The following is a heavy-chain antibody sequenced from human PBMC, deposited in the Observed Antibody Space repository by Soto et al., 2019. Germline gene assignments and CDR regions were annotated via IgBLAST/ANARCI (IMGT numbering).Heavy chain of an antibody. CDR1: GGTFSSYA. V-gene: IGHV1-69*13. CDR3: ARGRSYYYDSSGTQGY. CDR2: IIPIFGTA. D-gene: IGHD3-22*01. Sequence: SVKVSCKASGGTFSSYAISWVRQAPGQGLEWMGGIIPIFGTANYAQKFQGRVTITADESTSTAYMELSSLRSEDTAVYYCARGRSYYYDSSGTQGYWGQGTLVTVSS. J-gene: IGHJ4*02.